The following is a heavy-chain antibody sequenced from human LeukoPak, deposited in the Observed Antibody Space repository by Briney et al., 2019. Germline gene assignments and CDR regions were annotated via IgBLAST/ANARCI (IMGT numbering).Heavy chain of an antibody. Sequence: GGSLRLSCAASGFTFNSYEMNWVRQAPGKGLEWVSYISSSGSIIYYADSVKGRFTISRDNAKNSLYLQMNSLRAEDTALYYCASGWPIDYWGQGTLVTVSS. J-gene: IGHJ4*02. D-gene: IGHD6-19*01. CDR2: ISSSGSII. V-gene: IGHV3-48*03. CDR3: ASGWPIDY. CDR1: GFTFNSYE.